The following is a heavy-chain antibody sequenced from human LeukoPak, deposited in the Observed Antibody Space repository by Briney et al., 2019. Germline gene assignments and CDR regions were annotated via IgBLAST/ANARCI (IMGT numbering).Heavy chain of an antibody. CDR3: AREYMSYYDSSGSQGPEYFDL. CDR2: INHSGST. J-gene: IGHJ2*01. D-gene: IGHD3-22*01. CDR1: IGSFSGYY. V-gene: IGHV4-34*01. Sequence: SETLSLTCAVYIGSFSGYYWSWIRQPPGKGLEWIGEINHSGSTNYNPSLKSRVTISVDTSKNQFSLKLSSVTAADTAVYYCAREYMSYYDSSGSQGPEYFDLWGRGTLVTVSS.